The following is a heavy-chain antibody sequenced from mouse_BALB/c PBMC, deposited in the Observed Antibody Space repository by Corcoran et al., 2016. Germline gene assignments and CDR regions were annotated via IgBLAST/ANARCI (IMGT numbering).Heavy chain of an antibody. J-gene: IGHJ4*01. CDR3: TDGSYYYVMDF. Sequence: QIQLVQSGPELKKPGETITISCKASGNSFTKHGMNWVKQAPGKDLKWMGWMNTNTGEPTYADDFKRRFAFSLETSASTTYLQINNLKNEDTATYFCTDGSYYYVMDFWGQGTSVTVSS. CDR1: GNSFTKHG. D-gene: IGHD2-3*01. CDR2: MNTNTGEP. V-gene: IGHV9-3-1*01.